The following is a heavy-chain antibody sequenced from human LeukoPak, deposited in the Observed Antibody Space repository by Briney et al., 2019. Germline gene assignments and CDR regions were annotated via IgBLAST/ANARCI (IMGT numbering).Heavy chain of an antibody. Sequence: KAGGSLRLSCAASGFTFSSFGMGWVRQAPGKGLEWVSCISSSSSYIYYADSVKGRFTTSRDNAKNSLYLQMNSLRAEDTAVYYCARDLRSSGYYAFDYWGQGTLVTVSS. D-gene: IGHD3-22*01. CDR2: ISSSSSYI. V-gene: IGHV3-21*01. CDR1: GFTFSSFG. J-gene: IGHJ4*02. CDR3: ARDLRSSGYYAFDY.